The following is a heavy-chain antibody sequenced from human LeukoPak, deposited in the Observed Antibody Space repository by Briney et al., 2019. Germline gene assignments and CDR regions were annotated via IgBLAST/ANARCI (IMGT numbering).Heavy chain of an antibody. D-gene: IGHD1-26*01. V-gene: IGHV4-39*01. CDR3: ARPAYRGSYYDAFDI. Sequence: SETLSLTCTVSGGSISSSSYYWGWIRQPPGKGLGCIGSIYYSGSTYYNPSLKSRVTISVDTSKNKFSLKLNSVTAADTAVYYCARPAYRGSYYDAFDIWGQGTMVTVSS. CDR2: IYYSGST. CDR1: GGSISSSSYY. J-gene: IGHJ3*02.